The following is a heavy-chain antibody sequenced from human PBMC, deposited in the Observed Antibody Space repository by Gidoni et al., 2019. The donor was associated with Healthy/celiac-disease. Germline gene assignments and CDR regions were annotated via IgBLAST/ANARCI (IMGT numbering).Heavy chain of an antibody. V-gene: IGHV3-66*01. J-gene: IGHJ3*02. CDR2: IYSGGST. CDR3: ARDQSPAHYNYYDSSGYSASYAFDI. Sequence: EVQLVESGGGLVQPGGSLRLSCAASGFTVSSNYMSWVRQAPGKGLEWVSVIYSGGSTYYADSVKGRFTISRDNSKNTLYLQMNSLRAEDTAVYYCARDQSPAHYNYYDSSGYSASYAFDIWGQGTMVTVSS. CDR1: GFTVSSNY. D-gene: IGHD3-22*01.